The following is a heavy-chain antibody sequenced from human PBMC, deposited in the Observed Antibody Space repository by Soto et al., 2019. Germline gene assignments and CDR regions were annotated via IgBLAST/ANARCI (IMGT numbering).Heavy chain of an antibody. CDR2: IWYDGSNK. J-gene: IGHJ4*02. Sequence: GGSLRLSCAASGFTFSSYGMHWVRQAPGKGLEWVAVIWYDGSNKYYADSVKGRFTISRDNSKNTLYLQMNSLRAEDTAVYYCARADQRGSSGWSDYWGQGTLVNVSS. CDR3: ARADQRGSSGWSDY. CDR1: GFTFSSYG. D-gene: IGHD6-19*01. V-gene: IGHV3-33*01.